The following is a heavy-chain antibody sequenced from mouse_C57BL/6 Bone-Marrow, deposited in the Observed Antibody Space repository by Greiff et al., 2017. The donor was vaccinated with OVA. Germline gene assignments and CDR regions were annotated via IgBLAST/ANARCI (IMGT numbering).Heavy chain of an antibody. CDR3: ARGGACYYYAMDY. Sequence: VKLKQPGAELVKPGASVKLSCKASGYTFTSYWMHWVKQRPGRGLEWIGRIDPNSGGTTYNEKFKSKATLTVDKPSSTAYMQLSSLTSEDSAVYYCARGGACYYYAMDYWGQGTSVTVSS. V-gene: IGHV1-72*01. J-gene: IGHJ4*01. CDR1: GYTFTSYW. CDR2: IDPNSGGT.